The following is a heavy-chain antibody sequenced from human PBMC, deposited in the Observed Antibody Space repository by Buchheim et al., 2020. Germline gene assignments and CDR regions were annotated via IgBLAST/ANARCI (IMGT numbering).Heavy chain of an antibody. CDR2: ISYDGSNK. CDR1: GFTFSSYG. Sequence: QVQLAESGGGVVQPGRSLRLSCAASGFTFSSYGMHWVRQAPGKGLEWVAVISYDGSNKYYADSVKGRFTISRDNSKNTLYLQMNSLRAEDTAVYYCAKTYYDFWSGYYRGRDYWGQGTL. CDR3: AKTYYDFWSGYYRGRDY. V-gene: IGHV3-30*18. D-gene: IGHD3-3*01. J-gene: IGHJ4*02.